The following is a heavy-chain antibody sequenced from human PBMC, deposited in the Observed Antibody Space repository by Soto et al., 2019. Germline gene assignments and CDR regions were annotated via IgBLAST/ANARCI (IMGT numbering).Heavy chain of an antibody. D-gene: IGHD2-21*01. CDR3: AGDNIDSGVGMVV. J-gene: IGHJ6*02. V-gene: IGHV3-33*01. CDR1: GFTFSTFG. Sequence: QVQLVESGGGVVQPGRSLRLSCVASGFTFSTFGMHWVRQAPGKGLEWVAVIWYDGSQKYYADSVRGRFTKSRDNSKNTLYLQMSSLSAEVSAGYYCAGDNIDSGVGMVVWRRETTVTVSS. CDR2: IWYDGSQK.